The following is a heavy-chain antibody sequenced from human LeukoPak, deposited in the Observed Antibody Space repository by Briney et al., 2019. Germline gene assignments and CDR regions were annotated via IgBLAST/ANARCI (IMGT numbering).Heavy chain of an antibody. J-gene: IGHJ4*02. V-gene: IGHV3-33*01. CDR2: IWYAGSDK. D-gene: IGHD1-1*01. CDR1: GFSFSSYV. Sequence: GGSLRLSCAASGFSFSSYVMHWVRQAPGKGLEWLANIWYAGSDKYYAVSVKGRFTLSRDNSKNTLYLQMNSLIADDTAVYYCARDLGTRYFDYWGQGTLVTVSS. CDR3: ARDLGTRYFDY.